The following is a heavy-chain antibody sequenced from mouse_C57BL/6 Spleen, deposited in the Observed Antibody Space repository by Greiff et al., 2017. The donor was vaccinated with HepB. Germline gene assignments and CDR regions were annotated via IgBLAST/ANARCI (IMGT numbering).Heavy chain of an antibody. D-gene: IGHD4-1*01. CDR2: ISSGSSTI. CDR1: GFTFSDYG. V-gene: IGHV5-17*01. Sequence: EVQVVESGGGLVKPGGSLKLSCAASGFTFSDYGMHWVRQAPEKGLEWVAYISSGSSTIYYADTVKGRFTISRDNAKNTLFLQMTSLRSEDTAMYYCARGVTGAYYYAMDYWGQGTSVTVSS. CDR3: ARGVTGAYYYAMDY. J-gene: IGHJ4*01.